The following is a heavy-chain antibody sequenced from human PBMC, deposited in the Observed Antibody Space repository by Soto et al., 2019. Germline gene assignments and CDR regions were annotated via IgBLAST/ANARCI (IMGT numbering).Heavy chain of an antibody. CDR2: INPQSGGT. D-gene: IGHD3-22*01. CDR3: ALDLAKGCWREGYDY. J-gene: IGHJ4*02. Sequence: DSVKVSCKASGDTFTANYIHWVRQAPGQWVEWMGWINPQSGGTKYPQKFQGRVTMTRDTSLSTVYMTLTRLTSDDTAEYYCALDLAKGCWREGYDYWGQVTQVTGSS. V-gene: IGHV1-2*02. CDR1: GDTFTANY.